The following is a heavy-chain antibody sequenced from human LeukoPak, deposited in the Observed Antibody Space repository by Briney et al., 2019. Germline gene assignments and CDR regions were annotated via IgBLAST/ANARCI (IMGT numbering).Heavy chain of an antibody. CDR1: GFSFSNYW. J-gene: IGHJ4*02. CDR3: GRANQKWFGESMVDY. V-gene: IGHV3-7*01. Sequence: GGSLRLSCAASGFSFSNYWMNWVRQAPGKGLEWVANIKQDGGEKYYVDSVKGRFTISRDNAKNSLYLQMSSLRAEDTAVYYCGRANQKWFGESMVDYWGQGTLVTVSS. CDR2: IKQDGGEK. D-gene: IGHD3-10*01.